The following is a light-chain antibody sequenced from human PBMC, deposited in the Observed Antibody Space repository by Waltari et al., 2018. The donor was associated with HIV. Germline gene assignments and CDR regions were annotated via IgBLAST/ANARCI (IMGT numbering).Light chain of an antibody. Sequence: QSALTQPASVSGSPGQSITISCTGSSSDVGSYNLVSWYQQHPGKAPKLMIYEGIKRPSGVSNRFSGSKSGNTAFLTISGLQAEDEADYYCCSYAGSSNWVFGGGTKVTVL. V-gene: IGLV2-23*01. CDR2: EGI. J-gene: IGLJ3*02. CDR3: CSYAGSSNWV. CDR1: SSDVGSYNL.